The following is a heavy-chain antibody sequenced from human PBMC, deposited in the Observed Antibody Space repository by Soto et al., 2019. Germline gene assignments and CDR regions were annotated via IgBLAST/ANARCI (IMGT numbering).Heavy chain of an antibody. V-gene: IGHV1-46*01. Sequence: ASVKVSCKASGYTFSNYGMSWVRQAPGQGLEWMGVINPNGGSTSYAQKFQGRVTMTRDTSTSTVYMELSSLRSEDTAVYYCARDFLYSGTYWGQGTLVTVSS. CDR2: INPNGGST. CDR1: GYTFSNYG. J-gene: IGHJ4*02. CDR3: ARDFLYSGTY. D-gene: IGHD1-26*01.